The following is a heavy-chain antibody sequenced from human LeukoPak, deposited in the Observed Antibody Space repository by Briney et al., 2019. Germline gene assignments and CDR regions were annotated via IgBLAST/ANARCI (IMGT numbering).Heavy chain of an antibody. J-gene: IGHJ2*01. Sequence: PGGSLRLSCAASGFTVRDYYMSWIRQAPGKGLEWVSYISSGSTIYYADSVKGRFTISRDNAKNSLYLQMNSLRAEDTAVYYCARHYYDSSGYLYWYFDLWGRGTLVTVSS. CDR2: ISSGSTI. V-gene: IGHV3-11*01. D-gene: IGHD3-22*01. CDR1: GFTVRDYY. CDR3: ARHYYDSSGYLYWYFDL.